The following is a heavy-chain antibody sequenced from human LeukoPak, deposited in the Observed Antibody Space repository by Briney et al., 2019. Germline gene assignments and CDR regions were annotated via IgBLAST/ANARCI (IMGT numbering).Heavy chain of an antibody. CDR2: INYSGST. CDR3: ARLSDY. CDR1: GGSISSSHYY. J-gene: IGHJ4*02. V-gene: IGHV4-39*01. Sequence: PSETLSLTCTVSGGSISSSHYYWGWIRQPTGKGLEWIGSINYSGSTYYNPSLKSRVTISVDTSKNQFSLRLNSVTAADTAVYYCARLSDYWGQGTQVTVSS.